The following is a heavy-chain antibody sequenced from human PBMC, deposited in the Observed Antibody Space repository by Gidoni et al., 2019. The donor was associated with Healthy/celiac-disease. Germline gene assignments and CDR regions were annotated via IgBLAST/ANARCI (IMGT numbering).Heavy chain of an antibody. D-gene: IGHD3-10*01. Sequence: EVQLVESGGGLVQPGRSVRLSCAASGFTFDDYAMHWVRQAPGKGLEWVSGISWNSGSIGYADSVKGRFTISRDNAKNSLYLQMNSLRAEDTALYYCAKTLGGRGDYWGQGTLVTVSS. CDR2: ISWNSGSI. J-gene: IGHJ4*02. CDR3: AKTLGGRGDY. V-gene: IGHV3-9*01. CDR1: GFTFDDYA.